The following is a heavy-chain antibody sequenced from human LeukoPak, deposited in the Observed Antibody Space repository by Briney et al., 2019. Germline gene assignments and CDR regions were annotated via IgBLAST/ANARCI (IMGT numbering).Heavy chain of an antibody. V-gene: IGHV3-9*01. CDR3: AKDILRYSSGGWFDP. CDR1: GFTFDDYA. CDR2: ISWNSGSI. D-gene: IGHD6-19*01. J-gene: IGHJ5*02. Sequence: PGGSLRLSCAASGFTFDDYAMHWVRRAPGKGLEWVSGISWNSGSIGYADSVKGRFTISRDNAKNSLYLQMNSLRAEDTALYYCAKDILRYSSGGWFDPWGQGTLVTVSS.